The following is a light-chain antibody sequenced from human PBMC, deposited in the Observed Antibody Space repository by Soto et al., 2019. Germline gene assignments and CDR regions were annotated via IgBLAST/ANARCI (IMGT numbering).Light chain of an antibody. CDR2: DSS. Sequence: EIVLTQSPGTLSLSPGDRAALSCRTTQILNGGSLAWYQVKPGPATRLLMYDSSIRAAGVPNRFSGSGSGTDFTLTLSRLKTEDFAVYYCQLYGSSPEITLGGGTKVEIK. V-gene: IGKV3-20*01. J-gene: IGKJ4*01. CDR3: QLYGSSPEIT. CDR1: QILNGGS.